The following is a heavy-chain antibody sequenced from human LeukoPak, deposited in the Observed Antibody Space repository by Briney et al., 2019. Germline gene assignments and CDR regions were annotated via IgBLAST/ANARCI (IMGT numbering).Heavy chain of an antibody. CDR3: ARGWGGVSYMDV. D-gene: IGHD3-10*01. J-gene: IGHJ6*04. CDR1: GGSFNNYY. V-gene: IGHV4-34*01. CDR2: INHSGST. Sequence: SETLSLTCAVYGGSFNNYYWSWIRQPPGKGLEWIGEINHSGSTNYNPSLKSRVTISVDTSRNQFSLKLTSVTAADTALYYCARGWGGVSYMDVWGKGTTVTVSS.